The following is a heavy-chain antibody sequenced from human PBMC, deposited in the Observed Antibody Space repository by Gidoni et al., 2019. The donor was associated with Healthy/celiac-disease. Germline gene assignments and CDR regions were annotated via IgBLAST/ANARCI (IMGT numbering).Heavy chain of an antibody. D-gene: IGHD5-18*01. CDR1: GGTFSSYA. J-gene: IGHJ5*02. Sequence: QVQMVQSVAEVKKPGSSVKVSCKASGGTFSSYAISWVRQAPGQGLEWMGGITPIFGTANYAQKFQGRVTITADESTSTAYMELSRLRSEDTAVYYCARDEAMVRGFWFDPWGQGTLVTVSS. V-gene: IGHV1-69*01. CDR2: ITPIFGTA. CDR3: ARDEAMVRGFWFDP.